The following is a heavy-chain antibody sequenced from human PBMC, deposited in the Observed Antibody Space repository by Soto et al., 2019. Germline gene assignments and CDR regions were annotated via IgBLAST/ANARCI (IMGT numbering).Heavy chain of an antibody. CDR2: TYHTGST. V-gene: IGHV4-31*03. CDR1: GGSISVGVYY. D-gene: IGHD2-2*01. Sequence: QVQLQESGPGLVKPSQTLSLTCTVSGGSISVGVYYWNWIRRLPGKGPEWIGYTYHTGSTYYNRTIRSRVTIPIDRSKNQFYLRLSTVTAADTAVYYCARIGNPDASLYFDYWGQGTLVTVSS. CDR3: ARIGNPDASLYFDY. J-gene: IGHJ4*02.